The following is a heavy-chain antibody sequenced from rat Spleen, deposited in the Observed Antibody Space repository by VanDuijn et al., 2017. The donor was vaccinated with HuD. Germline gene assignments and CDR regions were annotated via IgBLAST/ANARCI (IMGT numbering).Heavy chain of an antibody. Sequence: EVQLVESDGGLTQPGRSLKLSCAASGFSFSDYYMAWVRQAPTKGLEWVATINYDGISTFYRDSVKARFTISRDNVKSTLYLQMDSLRSEDTATYYCATESLRISLDYWGQGVMVTVSS. CDR3: ATESLRISLDY. V-gene: IGHV5-20*01. CDR2: INYDGIST. CDR1: GFSFSDYY. D-gene: IGHD1-6*01. J-gene: IGHJ2*01.